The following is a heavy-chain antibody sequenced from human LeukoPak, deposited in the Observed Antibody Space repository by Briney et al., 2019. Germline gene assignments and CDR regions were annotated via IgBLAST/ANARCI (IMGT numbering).Heavy chain of an antibody. CDR2: ISGSGGNT. J-gene: IGHJ5*01. Sequence: GGSLRLSCVASGFTFSSYAMDWVRQAPGKGLEWVSAISGSGGNTYYADSVKGRFTISRDHSKTTLFPQMNSLRAEDTAVYYCAKDLHDYGNYVGWFDSWGQGTLVTVSS. CDR1: GFTFSSYA. V-gene: IGHV3-23*01. CDR3: AKDLHDYGNYVGWFDS. D-gene: IGHD4-11*01.